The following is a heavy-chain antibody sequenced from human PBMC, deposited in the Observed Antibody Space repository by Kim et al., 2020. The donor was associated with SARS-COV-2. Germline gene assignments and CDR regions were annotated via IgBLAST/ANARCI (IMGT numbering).Heavy chain of an antibody. J-gene: IGHJ6*02. CDR3: GRGMDV. CDR2: DGSEK. V-gene: IGHV3-7*01. Sequence: DGSEKYYVDSVKGRFTISRDNAKNSLYLQVNSLRVEDTAVYYCGRGMDVWGQGTTVTVSS.